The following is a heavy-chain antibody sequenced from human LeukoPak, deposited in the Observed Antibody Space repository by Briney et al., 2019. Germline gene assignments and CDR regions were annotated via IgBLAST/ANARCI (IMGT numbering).Heavy chain of an antibody. CDR3: AKGLRRKYQLLSPNWFDP. Sequence: GGSLRLSCAASGFTFSSYGMHWVRQAPGKGLEWVAFIRYDGSNKYNADSVKGRFTISRDNSKNTLYLQMNSLRAEDTAVYYCAKGLRRKYQLLSPNWFDPWGQGTLVTVSS. CDR1: GFTFSSYG. CDR2: IRYDGSNK. J-gene: IGHJ5*02. V-gene: IGHV3-30*02. D-gene: IGHD2-2*01.